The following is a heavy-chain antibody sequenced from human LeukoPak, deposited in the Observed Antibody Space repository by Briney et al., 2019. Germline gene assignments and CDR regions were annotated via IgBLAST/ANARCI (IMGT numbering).Heavy chain of an antibody. D-gene: IGHD3-3*01. CDR2: ISSSSSTI. CDR3: ARGSGGMDV. J-gene: IGHJ6*03. V-gene: IGHV3-48*04. CDR1: GFTFSSYN. Sequence: GGSLSLSCAASGFTFSSYNMNWVRQAPGKGLEWVSYISSSSSTIYYADSVKGRFTISRDNAKNSLYLQMNSLRAEDTAVYYCARGSGGMDVWGKGTTVTVSS.